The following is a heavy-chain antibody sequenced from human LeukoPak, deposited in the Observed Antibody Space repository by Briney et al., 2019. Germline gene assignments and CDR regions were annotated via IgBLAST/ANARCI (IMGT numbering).Heavy chain of an antibody. J-gene: IGHJ4*02. CDR2: ISYDGTNK. Sequence: GRSLRLSCAASGFTFSNYDMHWVRQAPGKGLEWVAVISYDGTNKYYADSVEGRFTISRDNSKSTLYLQMNSLRAEDTAVYYCAKENDFVYWGQGTLVTVSS. CDR1: GFTFSNYD. D-gene: IGHD3-3*01. V-gene: IGHV3-30*18. CDR3: AKENDFVY.